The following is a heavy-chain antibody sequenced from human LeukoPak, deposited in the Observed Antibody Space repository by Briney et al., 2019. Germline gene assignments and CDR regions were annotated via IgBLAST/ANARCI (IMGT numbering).Heavy chain of an antibody. CDR3: ARVSADDYYYYYYYMDV. V-gene: IGHV1-18*01. CDR2: ISDYNGNT. Sequence: GASVKVSCKASGYTFTSYGISWVRQAPGQGLEWMGWISDYNGNTNYAQKLQGRVTMTTDTSTSTASMELRSLRSEDTAVYYCARVSADDYYYYYYYMDVGGKGTTVTVSS. CDR1: GYTFTSYG. D-gene: IGHD1-1*01. J-gene: IGHJ6*03.